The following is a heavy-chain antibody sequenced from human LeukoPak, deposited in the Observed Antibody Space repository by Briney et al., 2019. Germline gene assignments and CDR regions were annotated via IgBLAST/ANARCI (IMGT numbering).Heavy chain of an antibody. V-gene: IGHV5-51*01. D-gene: IGHD6-19*01. J-gene: IGHJ6*03. CDR3: ARRVAATTDYHYYYYMDV. Sequence: GESLKISCKGSGCSFSSYWIGWVRQMPGKGLEWMGIIYPGDSDTRYSPSFQGQVTISADKSISTAYLQWSSLKASDTAMYYCARRVAATTDYHYYYYMDVWGKGTTVTVSS. CDR1: GCSFSSYW. CDR2: IYPGDSDT.